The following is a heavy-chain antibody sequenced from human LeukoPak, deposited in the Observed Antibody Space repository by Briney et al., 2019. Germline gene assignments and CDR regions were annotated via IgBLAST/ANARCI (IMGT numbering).Heavy chain of an antibody. J-gene: IGHJ3*02. D-gene: IGHD5-24*01. CDR3: AKQVRDVPGAFDI. CDR1: GYSFTTYW. CDR2: IDPSDSYT. Sequence: RGESLKFSCKGSGYSFTTYWITWLRQMPGTGLKWLGRIDPSDSYTNYSPRFQGHVTISTEKYISTAYLQWSVLKGADTAMYYCAKQVRDVPGAFDIWGQGTMVSVSS. V-gene: IGHV5-10-1*01.